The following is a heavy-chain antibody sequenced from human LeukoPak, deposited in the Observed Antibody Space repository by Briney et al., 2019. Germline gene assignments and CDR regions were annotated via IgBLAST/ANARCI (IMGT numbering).Heavy chain of an antibody. J-gene: IGHJ6*03. V-gene: IGHV3-43*01. CDR1: GFTFDDYT. D-gene: IGHD4-17*01. Sequence: GGSLRLSCAASGFTFDDYTMHWVRQAPGKGLEWVSLISWDGGSTSYADSVKGRFTISRDNSKNSLYLQMNSLRTEDTALYYCAKGGYGDFRYYYMDVWGKGTTVTVSS. CDR3: AKGGYGDFRYYYMDV. CDR2: ISWDGGST.